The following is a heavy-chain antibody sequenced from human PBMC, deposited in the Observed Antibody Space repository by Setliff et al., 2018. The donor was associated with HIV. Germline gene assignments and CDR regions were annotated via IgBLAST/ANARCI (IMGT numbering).Heavy chain of an antibody. CDR3: ARWCAAAGCYPAIYHFDS. Sequence: PGPSVKVSCKASGYTFSEYAIHWVRQAPGQRLEWMGRIDTDNGYRRYSPKLQGRVTITKDTSANTAYMELRGLRSEDTAVYYCARWCAAAGCYPAIYHFDSWGQGTLVTVSS. CDR2: IDTDNGYR. CDR1: GYTFSEYA. V-gene: IGHV1-3*04. J-gene: IGHJ4*02. D-gene: IGHD2-2*01.